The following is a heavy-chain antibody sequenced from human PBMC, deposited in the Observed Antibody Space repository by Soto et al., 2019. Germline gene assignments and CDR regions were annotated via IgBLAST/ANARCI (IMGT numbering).Heavy chain of an antibody. J-gene: IGHJ3*02. CDR2: IYWDDDK. CDR3: AHPSGWPRNDAFDI. CDR1: GFSLSTSGVG. Sequence: QITLKESGPTLVKPTQTLTLTCTFSGFSLSTSGVGVGWIRQPPGKALEWLALIYWDDDKRYSPSLKSRLTIPKDTSKNQVVLTMTNMDPVDTATYYCAHPSGWPRNDAFDIWGQGTMVTVSS. V-gene: IGHV2-5*02. D-gene: IGHD6-19*01.